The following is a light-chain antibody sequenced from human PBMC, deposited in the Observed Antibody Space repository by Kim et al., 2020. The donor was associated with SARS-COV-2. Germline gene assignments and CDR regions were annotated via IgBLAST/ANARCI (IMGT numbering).Light chain of an antibody. Sequence: ASVGDRLTITCRTSQSISSHLNWYHQKPGRAPKLLISAASTLQGGVPSRFSGSGSETDFTLTISSLQPEDFATYFCQQSYITPFTFGPGTKVDIK. V-gene: IGKV1-39*01. CDR1: QSISSH. CDR3: QQSYITPFT. J-gene: IGKJ3*01. CDR2: AAS.